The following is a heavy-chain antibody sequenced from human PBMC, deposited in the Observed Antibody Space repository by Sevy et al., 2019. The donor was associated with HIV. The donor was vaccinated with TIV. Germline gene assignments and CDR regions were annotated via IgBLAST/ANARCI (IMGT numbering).Heavy chain of an antibody. D-gene: IGHD4-17*01. CDR3: AREGTTGPDYYYYYGMDV. Sequence: GGSLRLSCAASKFTFSRYCMTWVRQAPGRGLEWVANIKQDGSEKYYVESVKGRFTISRDNAKNSLYLQMNNLRAEDTAVYYCAREGTTGPDYYYYYGMDVWAQGTTVTVSS. CDR1: KFTFSRYC. V-gene: IGHV3-7*01. CDR2: IKQDGSEK. J-gene: IGHJ6*02.